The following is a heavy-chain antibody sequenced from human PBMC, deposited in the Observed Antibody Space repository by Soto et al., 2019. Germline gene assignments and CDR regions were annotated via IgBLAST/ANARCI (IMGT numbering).Heavy chain of an antibody. CDR2: ISGSGGST. CDR3: AKDPPRGYSYVAYFDY. D-gene: IGHD5-18*01. V-gene: IGHV3-23*01. Sequence: GGSLRLSCAASGFTFSSYAMSWVRQAPGKGLEWVSAISGSGGSTYYADSVKGRFTISRDNSKNTLYLQMNSLRAEDTAVYYCAKDPPRGYSYVAYFDYWGQGTLVTVSS. J-gene: IGHJ4*02. CDR1: GFTFSSYA.